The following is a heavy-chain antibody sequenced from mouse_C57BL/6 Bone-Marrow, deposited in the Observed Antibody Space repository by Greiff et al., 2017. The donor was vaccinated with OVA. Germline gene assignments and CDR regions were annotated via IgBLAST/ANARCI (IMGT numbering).Heavy chain of an antibody. V-gene: IGHV3-1*01. Sequence: EVKVEESGPGMVKPSQSLSLTCTVTGYSITSGYDWHWIRHFPGNKLEWMGYISYSGSTNYNPSLKSRISITHDTSKNHFFLKLNSVTTEDTATYYCARGGDYDAFAYWGQGTLVTVSA. CDR2: ISYSGST. CDR1: GYSITSGYD. CDR3: ARGGDYDAFAY. J-gene: IGHJ3*01. D-gene: IGHD2-4*01.